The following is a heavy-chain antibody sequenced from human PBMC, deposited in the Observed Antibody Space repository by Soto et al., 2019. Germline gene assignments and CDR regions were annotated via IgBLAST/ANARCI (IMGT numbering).Heavy chain of an antibody. D-gene: IGHD2-15*01. CDR2: ISYDGSNK. J-gene: IGHJ6*02. CDR3: AMVVAANGRLSGMDV. V-gene: IGHV3-30-3*01. Sequence: QVQLVESGGGVVQPGRSLRLSCAASGFTFSSYAMHWVRQAPGKGLAWVAVISYDGSNKYYADSVKGRFTISRDNSKNTLYLQMNSLRAEDTAVYYCAMVVAANGRLSGMDVWGQGTTVTVSS. CDR1: GFTFSSYA.